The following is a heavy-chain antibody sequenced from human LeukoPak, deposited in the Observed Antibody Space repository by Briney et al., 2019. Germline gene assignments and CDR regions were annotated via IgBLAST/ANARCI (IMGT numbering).Heavy chain of an antibody. CDR2: ISYDGSNK. V-gene: IGHV3-30-3*01. J-gene: IGHJ4*02. Sequence: PGGSLRLSCAASGFTFSSYAMHWVRQAPGKWLEWVAVISYDGSNKYYADSVKGRFTISRDNSKNTLYLQMNSLKAEDTAVYYCAREEVDYWGQGTLVTVSS. CDR1: GFTFSSYA. CDR3: AREEVDY.